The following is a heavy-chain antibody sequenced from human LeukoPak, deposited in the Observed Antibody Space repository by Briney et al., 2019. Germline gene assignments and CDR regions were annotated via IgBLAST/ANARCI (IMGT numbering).Heavy chain of an antibody. J-gene: IGHJ4*02. D-gene: IGHD3-22*01. V-gene: IGHV3-30*04. CDR2: ISYDGYNE. CDR3: VRGNYYDSSGFDVSGY. Sequence: GGSLRLSCAASGFSFSTYAMHWVRQAPDQGLEWVAFISYDGYNEYYADSVKGRFTISRDNSNNALHLQVNSLRAEDTALYYCVRGNYYDSSGFDVSGYWGQGALVTVSS. CDR1: GFSFSTYA.